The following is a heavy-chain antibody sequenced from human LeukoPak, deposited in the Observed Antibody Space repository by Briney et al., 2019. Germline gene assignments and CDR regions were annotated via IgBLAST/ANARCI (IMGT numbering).Heavy chain of an antibody. CDR2: ISSSGSII. J-gene: IGHJ6*03. V-gene: IGHV3-48*03. CDR3: ARESSGYPTYYYYYMDV. CDR1: GFTFSSYE. D-gene: IGHD3-22*01. Sequence: GGSLRLSCAASGFTFSSYEMNWVRQAPGKGLEWVSYISSSGSIIYYADSVKGRFTISRDNAKNSLYLQMNSLRAEDTAVYYCARESSGYPTYYYYYMDVWGKGTTVTISS.